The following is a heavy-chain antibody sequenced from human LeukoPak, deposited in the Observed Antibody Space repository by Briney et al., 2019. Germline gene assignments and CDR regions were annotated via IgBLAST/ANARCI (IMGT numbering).Heavy chain of an antibody. V-gene: IGHV4-39*07. D-gene: IGHD4-17*01. CDR2: IYHSGST. CDR1: GGSISSGGYY. Sequence: PSQTLSLTCTVSGGSISSGGYYWGWIRQPPGKGLEWIGSIYHSGSTYYNPSLKSRVTISVDTSKNQFSLKLSSVTAADTAVYYCLRWDGDYSNWFDPWGQGTLVTVSS. J-gene: IGHJ5*02. CDR3: LRWDGDYSNWFDP.